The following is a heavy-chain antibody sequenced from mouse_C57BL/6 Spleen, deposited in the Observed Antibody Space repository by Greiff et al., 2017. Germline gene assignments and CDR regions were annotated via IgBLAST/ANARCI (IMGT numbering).Heavy chain of an antibody. J-gene: IGHJ4*01. CDR1: GYTFTSYW. Sequence: VKLQQPGAELVKPGASVKLSCKASGYTFTSYWLPWVKQRPGQGLAWIGMIHPKGGSTNYNEKFKSKATLTVDTSSTTAYMQLSSLTSEDAAVYDWARVATGVGAMGYWGQGTSVTVSA. CDR2: IHPKGGST. V-gene: IGHV1-64*01. CDR3: ARVATGVGAMGY. D-gene: IGHD1-1*01.